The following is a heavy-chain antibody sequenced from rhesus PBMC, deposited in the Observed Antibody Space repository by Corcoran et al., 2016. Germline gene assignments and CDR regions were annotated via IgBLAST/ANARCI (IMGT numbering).Heavy chain of an antibody. V-gene: IGHV4-76*01. J-gene: IGHJ1*01. Sequence: QVQLQESGPGVVKPSETLSLTCAVSGYSISSGYDWSWIRQPPGKGLEWIGYIYCSSGSTNYNPSLKNRVTISKDTSKNQFSLKLSSVTAADTAVYYCAREAGVFEFWGQGALVTVSS. CDR2: IYCSSGST. CDR3: AREAGVFEF. CDR1: GYSISSGYD. D-gene: IGHD3-34*01.